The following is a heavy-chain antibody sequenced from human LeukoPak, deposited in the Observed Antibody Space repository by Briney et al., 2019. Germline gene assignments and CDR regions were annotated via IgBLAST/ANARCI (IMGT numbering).Heavy chain of an antibody. CDR3: ARAPIEDYYYYGMDV. CDR2: IWYDGSNK. J-gene: IGHJ6*02. Sequence: PGGSLRLSCAASGFTFSSYGMHWVRQAPGKGLEWVAVIWYDGSNKYYADSVKGRFTISRDNSKNTLYLQMNSLRAEDTAVYYYARAPIEDYYYYGMDVWGQGTTVTVSS. CDR1: GFTFSSYG. V-gene: IGHV3-33*01.